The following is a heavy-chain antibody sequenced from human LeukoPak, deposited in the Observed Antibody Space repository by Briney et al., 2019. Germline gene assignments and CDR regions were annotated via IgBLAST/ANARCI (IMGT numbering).Heavy chain of an antibody. CDR2: IKHSERT. Sequence: TLSPTCYVKNLSISCYYLRWIRQQPGKGPEGIVEIKHSERTKHTPTHKSRVTISLDMSTNQFSLKLSSVTASDTAVFCARGCPVVTPNGDYSYYGLDVWGQGNTVTVSS. CDR1: NLSISCYY. CDR3: ARGCPVVTPNGDYSYYGLDV. D-gene: IGHD4-23*01. J-gene: IGHJ6*02. V-gene: IGHV4-34*01.